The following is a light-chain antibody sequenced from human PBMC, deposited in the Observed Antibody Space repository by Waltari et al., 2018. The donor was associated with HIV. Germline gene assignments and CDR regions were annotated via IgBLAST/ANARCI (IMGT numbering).Light chain of an antibody. CDR2: DVT. CDR3: CSYAGSDTLL. CDR1: SSDVGRYYY. Sequence: QSALTQPRSVSGSPGQSVTISCTGTSSDVGRYYYVSWYLQHPGKAPKRMIYDVTKRPSGVPDRFSGSKSGNTASLTISGLQAEDDGDYYCCSYAGSDTLLFGGGTKLTVL. J-gene: IGLJ2*01. V-gene: IGLV2-11*01.